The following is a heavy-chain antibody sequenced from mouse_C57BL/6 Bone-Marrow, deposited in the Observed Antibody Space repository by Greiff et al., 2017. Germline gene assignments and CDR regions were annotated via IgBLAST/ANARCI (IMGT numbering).Heavy chain of an antibody. CDR3: ARPYYSNYRYVDV. V-gene: IGHV1-55*01. Sequence: VQLQQPGAELVTPGASVKMSCKASGYTFTSYWITWVKQRPGQGLEWIGDIYPGSGSTNYNEKFKSKATLTVDTSSSTAYMQLSSLTSEDSAVYYGARPYYSNYRYVDVWGTGTAVTVSS. CDR1: GYTFTSYW. CDR2: IYPGSGST. J-gene: IGHJ1*03. D-gene: IGHD2-5*01.